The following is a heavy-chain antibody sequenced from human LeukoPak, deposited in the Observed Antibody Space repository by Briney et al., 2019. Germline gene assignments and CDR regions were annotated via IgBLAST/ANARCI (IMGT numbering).Heavy chain of an antibody. J-gene: IGHJ5*02. Sequence: SETLSLTCAVYGGSFSGYYWSWIRQPPGKGLEWIGEINHSGSTNYNPSLKSRVTISVDTSKNQFSLKLSSVTAADTAVHYCASLRQLVEEFDPWGQGTLVTVSS. CDR1: GGSFSGYY. V-gene: IGHV4-34*01. CDR2: INHSGST. D-gene: IGHD6-13*01. CDR3: ASLRQLVEEFDP.